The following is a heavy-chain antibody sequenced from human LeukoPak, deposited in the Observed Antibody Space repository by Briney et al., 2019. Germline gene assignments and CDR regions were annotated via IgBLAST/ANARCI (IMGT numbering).Heavy chain of an antibody. CDR1: GGSISSYY. D-gene: IGHD3-3*01. J-gene: IGHJ6*02. V-gene: IGHV4-59*01. Sequence: PSETLSLTCTVSGGSISSYYWSWTRQPPGKGLEWIGYIYYSGSTNYNPSLKSRVTISVDTSKNQFSLKLSSVTAADTAVYYCARGDFWSGYYLPYYYGMDVWGQGTTVTVSS. CDR2: IYYSGST. CDR3: ARGDFWSGYYLPYYYGMDV.